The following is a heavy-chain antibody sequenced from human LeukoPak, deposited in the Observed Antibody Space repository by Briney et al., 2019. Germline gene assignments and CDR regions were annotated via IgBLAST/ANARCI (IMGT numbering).Heavy chain of an antibody. D-gene: IGHD3-22*01. CDR2: IYPDDSET. Sequence: GESLKISCKASGYRFTTDYIGWVRQMPGKGLEWMGIIYPDDSETNYSPSFQGQVSMSVDKSITTAYLQWSSLKASDTPIYYCARQAYGSHFDAFDIWGQGTMVTVSS. V-gene: IGHV5-51*01. CDR1: GYRFTTDY. CDR3: ARQAYGSHFDAFDI. J-gene: IGHJ3*02.